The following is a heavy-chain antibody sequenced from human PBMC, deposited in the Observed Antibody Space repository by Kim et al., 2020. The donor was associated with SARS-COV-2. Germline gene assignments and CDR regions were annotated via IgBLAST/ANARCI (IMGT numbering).Heavy chain of an antibody. V-gene: IGHV4-34*01. Sequence: SETLSLTCAVYGGSFSGYYWSWIRQPPGKGLEWIGEINHSGSTNYNPSLKSRVTISVDTSKNQFSLKLSSVTAADTAVYYCARGGRCLEWLLSLSRYYYYMDVWGKGTTVTVSS. D-gene: IGHD3-3*01. J-gene: IGHJ6*03. CDR2: INHSGST. CDR3: ARGGRCLEWLLSLSRYYYYMDV. CDR1: GGSFSGYY.